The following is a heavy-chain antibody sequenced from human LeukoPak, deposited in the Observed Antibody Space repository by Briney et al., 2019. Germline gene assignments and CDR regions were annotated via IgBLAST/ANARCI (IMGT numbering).Heavy chain of an antibody. V-gene: IGHV1-46*01. J-gene: IGHJ4*02. CDR1: GYTFTSYY. CDR3: ARGSTYCSSISCPMINCDY. D-gene: IGHD2-2*01. CDR2: IDPSGGSA. Sequence: ASVKVSCKASGYTFTSYYMHWVRQAPGQGLEWMGIIDPSGGSARYPQKFQGRVTMTGDTSTSTVYMELSSLRFEDTAVYYCARGSTYCSSISCPMINCDYWGRGTLVTVSS.